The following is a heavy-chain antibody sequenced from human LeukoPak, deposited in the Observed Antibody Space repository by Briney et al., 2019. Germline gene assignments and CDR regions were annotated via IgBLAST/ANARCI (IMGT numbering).Heavy chain of an antibody. Sequence: GGSLRLSLAASGFTFSAYSINSVRQAPGKGLEWVASITSSSDYTFYADSVKGRFTISRDNAKNSLYVEMIGVRAEDKGVYYCARDWFWGIISGLSRGKVALVTVS. D-gene: IGHD3-16*01. J-gene: IGHJ4*02. CDR3: ARDWFWGIISGLS. CDR1: GFTFSAYS. V-gene: IGHV3-21*01. CDR2: ITSSSDYT.